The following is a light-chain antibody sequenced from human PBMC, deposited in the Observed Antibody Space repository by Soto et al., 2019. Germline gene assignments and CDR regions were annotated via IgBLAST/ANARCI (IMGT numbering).Light chain of an antibody. Sequence: DIQMTQSPSTLSASVGDRVTITCRASQSISSRLAWYQQKPGKAPKLLIYDASSLESGVPSRFSGSGSGTEFTLTISSLQPDDFATYYCQQYNSYWLTFGGVPKVEIK. CDR2: DAS. CDR1: QSISSR. CDR3: QQYNSYWLT. J-gene: IGKJ4*01. V-gene: IGKV1-5*01.